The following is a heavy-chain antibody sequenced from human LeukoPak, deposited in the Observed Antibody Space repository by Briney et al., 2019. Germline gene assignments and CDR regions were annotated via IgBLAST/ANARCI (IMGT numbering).Heavy chain of an antibody. Sequence: ASVKVSCKASGYTFTGYYMHWVRQAPGQGLEWMGRINPNSGGTNYAQKFQGRVTMTRDTSISTAYMEQSRLRSDDTAVYYCARAEIYYDSSGYYFYWGQGTLVTVSS. CDR3: ARAEIYYDSSGYYFY. D-gene: IGHD3-22*01. CDR2: INPNSGGT. V-gene: IGHV1-2*06. CDR1: GYTFTGYY. J-gene: IGHJ4*02.